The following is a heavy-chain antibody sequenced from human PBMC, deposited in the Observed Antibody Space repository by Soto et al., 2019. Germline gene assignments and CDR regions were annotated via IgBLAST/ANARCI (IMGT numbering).Heavy chain of an antibody. CDR3: ARGRGYSYGFIVSRASSYGMDV. D-gene: IGHD5-18*01. J-gene: IGHJ6*02. Sequence: GGSLRLSCAASGFTFSSYAMHWVRQAPGKGLEWVAVISYDGSNKYYADSVKGRFTISRDNSKNTLYLQMNSLRAEDTAVYYCARGRGYSYGFIVSRASSYGMDVWGQGTTVTVSS. CDR1: GFTFSSYA. CDR2: ISYDGSNK. V-gene: IGHV3-30-3*01.